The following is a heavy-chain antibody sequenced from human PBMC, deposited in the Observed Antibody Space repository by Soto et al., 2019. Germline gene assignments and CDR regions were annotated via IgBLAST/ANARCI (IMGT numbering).Heavy chain of an antibody. D-gene: IGHD6-6*01. CDR2: IIPIFGTA. J-gene: IGHJ5*02. Sequence: QVQLVQSGAEVKKPGSSVKVSCKASGGTFGSYAISWVRQAPGQGLEWMGGIIPIFGTANYAQKFQGRVTITADKSTSTAYMELSSLRSEDTAVYYCARGGSSSSTFMTYNWFDPWGQGTLVTVSS. CDR1: GGTFGSYA. CDR3: ARGGSSSSTFMTYNWFDP. V-gene: IGHV1-69*06.